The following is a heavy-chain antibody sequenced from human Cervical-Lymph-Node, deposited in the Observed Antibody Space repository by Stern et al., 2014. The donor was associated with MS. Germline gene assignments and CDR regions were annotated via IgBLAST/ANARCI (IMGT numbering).Heavy chain of an antibody. CDR3: AHRTAGPFDY. CDR2: IYWDDQK. V-gene: IGHV2-5*02. J-gene: IGHJ4*02. CDR1: GFSLSTSGLG. Sequence: ESGPALVKPTQTLTLTCTFSGFSLSTSGLGVGWIRQPPGEALEWLAYIYWDDQKRYSPSLKSGLTITKDTSKNQVVLTLTNVDPVDTATYYCAHRTAGPFDYWGQGTLVTVSS.